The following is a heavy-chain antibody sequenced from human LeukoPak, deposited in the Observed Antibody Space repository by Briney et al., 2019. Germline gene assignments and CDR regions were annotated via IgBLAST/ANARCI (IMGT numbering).Heavy chain of an antibody. D-gene: IGHD3-22*01. CDR1: GFTFSSYA. Sequence: GGSLRLSCAASGFTFSSYAMHWVRQAPGKGLGWVAVISYDGSNKYYADSVKGRFTISRDNSKNTLYLQMNSLRAEDTAVYYCAREVLRYYYDSSGDYYFDYWGQGTLVTVSS. CDR2: ISYDGSNK. CDR3: AREVLRYYYDSSGDYYFDY. V-gene: IGHV3-30*04. J-gene: IGHJ4*02.